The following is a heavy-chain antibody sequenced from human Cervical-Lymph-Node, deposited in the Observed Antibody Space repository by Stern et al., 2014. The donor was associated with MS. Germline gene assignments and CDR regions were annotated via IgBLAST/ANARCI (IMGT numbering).Heavy chain of an antibody. Sequence: DQLVESGAEVKKPGASVKVSCKASGYTFTSYGISWVRQAPGQGLERMGWISAYNGNTNYAQKLQGRVTMTTDTSTSTAYMELRSLRSDDTAVYYCARDRYYGSGRTHRLDPWGQGTLVTVSS. CDR3: ARDRYYGSGRTHRLDP. CDR1: GYTFTSYG. J-gene: IGHJ5*02. CDR2: ISAYNGNT. V-gene: IGHV1-18*01. D-gene: IGHD3-10*01.